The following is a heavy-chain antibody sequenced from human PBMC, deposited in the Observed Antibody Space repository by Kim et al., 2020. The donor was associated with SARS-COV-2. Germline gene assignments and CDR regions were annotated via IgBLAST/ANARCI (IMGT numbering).Heavy chain of an antibody. CDR2: INHSGST. CDR1: GGSFSGYY. J-gene: IGHJ6*01. D-gene: IGHD3-10*01. V-gene: IGHV4-34*01. CDR3: ARGPGYGSRRYYYSYYGM. Sequence: SETLSLTCAVYGGSFSGYYWSWIRQPPGKGLEWIGEINHSGSTNYNPSLKSRVTISVDTSKNQFSLKLSSVTAADTAVYYCARGPGYGSRRYYYSYYGM.